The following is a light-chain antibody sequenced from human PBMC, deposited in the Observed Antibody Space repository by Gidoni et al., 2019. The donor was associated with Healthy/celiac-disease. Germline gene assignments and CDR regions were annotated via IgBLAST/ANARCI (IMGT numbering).Light chain of an antibody. V-gene: IGKV3-20*01. Sequence: EIVLTQSPGTLSLSPGERATLSCRASQSVSSSYLAWCQQKPGQALRLLIYGASSRATGIPDRFSGSGSGTDFTLTISRLEPEDFAVYYCQRYGSSPTWTFGQGTKVEIK. J-gene: IGKJ1*01. CDR3: QRYGSSPTWT. CDR2: GAS. CDR1: QSVSSSY.